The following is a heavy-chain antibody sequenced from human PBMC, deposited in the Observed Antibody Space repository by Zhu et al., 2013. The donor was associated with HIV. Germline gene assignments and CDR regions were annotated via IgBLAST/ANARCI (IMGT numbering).Heavy chain of an antibody. D-gene: IGHD2-2*01. CDR1: GASISSGGYS. CDR2: IYQSGIT. V-gene: IGHV4-30-2*01. J-gene: IGHJ1*01. CDR3: TIVRGGCSRTSCYHTN. Sequence: QVQLQESGSGLVKPSQTLSLTCDVSGASISSGGYSWSWIRQPPGEGLEWIGYIYQSGITFYNPSLKSRVTISVDKPKNQFSLKMTSVTAADTAVYYCTIVRGGCSRTSCYHTNWGQGTLVTVSP.